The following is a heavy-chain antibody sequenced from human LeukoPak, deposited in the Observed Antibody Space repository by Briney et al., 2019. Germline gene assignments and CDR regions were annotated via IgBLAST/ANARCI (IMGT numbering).Heavy chain of an antibody. Sequence: SETLSLTCTVSGGSISSSRYYWGWIGPPPGQGLELIGSISYSGSTYYNPSLKSLLTISVDTSKTQFSLKLISVPAADTAVYYCADLYSSSGGNYWGQGTLVTVSS. D-gene: IGHD6-6*01. V-gene: IGHV4-39*01. CDR3: ADLYSSSGGNY. J-gene: IGHJ4*02. CDR1: GGSISSSRYY. CDR2: ISYSGST.